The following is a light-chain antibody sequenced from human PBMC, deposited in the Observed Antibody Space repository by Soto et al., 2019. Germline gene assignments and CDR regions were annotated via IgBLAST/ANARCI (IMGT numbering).Light chain of an antibody. V-gene: IGKV1-5*01. CDR2: EAS. CDR1: QNIRGW. Sequence: DIPMTQSPSTLSAFVGDRVTITCRASQNIRGWLAWYQQRPGKAPDLLIFEASRLEGGVPSRFSGSGSGTEFTLTIDSLQPDDFATYYCQQYDSYSPTFGQWTRVEFK. CDR3: QQYDSYSPT. J-gene: IGKJ1*01.